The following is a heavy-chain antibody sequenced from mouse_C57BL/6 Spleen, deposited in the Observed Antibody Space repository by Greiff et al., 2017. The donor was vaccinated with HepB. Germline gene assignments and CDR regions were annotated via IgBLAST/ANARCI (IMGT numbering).Heavy chain of an antibody. CDR3: ARGDYGTGWYFDV. Sequence: QVQLQQPGAELVKPGASVKLSCKASGYTFTSYWMHWVKQRPGPGLEWIGMIHPNSGSTNYNEKFKSKATLTVDKSSSTAYMQLSSLTSEDSAVYYCARGDYGTGWYFDVWGTGTTVTVSS. D-gene: IGHD1-1*01. J-gene: IGHJ1*03. V-gene: IGHV1-64*01. CDR1: GYTFTSYW. CDR2: IHPNSGST.